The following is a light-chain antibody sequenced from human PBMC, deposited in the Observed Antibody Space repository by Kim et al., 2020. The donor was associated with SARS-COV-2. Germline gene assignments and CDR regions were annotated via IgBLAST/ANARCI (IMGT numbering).Light chain of an antibody. J-gene: IGKJ1*01. Sequence: EIVLTQSPGTLSFSPGERATLSCRASQRVSSSYLAWYQHKPGQAPRLLVFDASSRATGIPDRFSGSGSGTDFTLTISRLEPEDFAVYYCQQYFGSPWTFGQGTKVDIK. CDR1: QRVSSSY. CDR3: QQYFGSPWT. CDR2: DAS. V-gene: IGKV3-20*01.